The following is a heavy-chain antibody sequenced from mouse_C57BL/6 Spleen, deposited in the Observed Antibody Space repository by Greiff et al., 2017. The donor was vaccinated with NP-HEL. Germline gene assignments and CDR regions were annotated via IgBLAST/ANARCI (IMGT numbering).Heavy chain of an antibody. CDR2: IYPGDGDT. D-gene: IGHD1-1*01. Sequence: VKLMESGPELVKPGASVKISCKASGYAFSSSWMNWVKQRPGKGLEWIGRIYPGDGDTNYNGKFKGKATLTADKSSSTAYMQLSSLTSEDSAVYFCAREGVLLRYFDYWGQGTTLTVSS. CDR3: AREGVLLRYFDY. J-gene: IGHJ2*01. CDR1: GYAFSSSW. V-gene: IGHV1-82*01.